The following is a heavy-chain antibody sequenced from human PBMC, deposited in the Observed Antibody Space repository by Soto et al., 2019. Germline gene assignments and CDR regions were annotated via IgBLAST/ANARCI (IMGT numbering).Heavy chain of an antibody. CDR1: GGSISSGGYY. Sequence: QVQLQESGPGLVKPSQTLSLTCTVSGGSISSGGYYWSWIRQHPGKGLEWIGYIYYSGSTYYNPSLKNRVTISVDTSKNQFSLKLSSVTAADTAVYYCATFYYDYIWGSYRSQTDAFDIWGQGTMVTVSS. CDR2: IYYSGST. V-gene: IGHV4-31*03. D-gene: IGHD3-16*02. CDR3: ATFYYDYIWGSYRSQTDAFDI. J-gene: IGHJ3*02.